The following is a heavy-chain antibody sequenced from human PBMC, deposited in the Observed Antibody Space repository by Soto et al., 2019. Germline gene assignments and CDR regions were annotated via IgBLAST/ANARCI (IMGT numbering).Heavy chain of an antibody. J-gene: IGHJ2*01. CDR1: GSTFSNYD. CDR3: AKDPSIVTSGWYFDL. CDR2: ISARGDET. V-gene: IGHV3-23*01. D-gene: IGHD4-17*01. Sequence: GGSLRLSCAASGSTFSNYDMTWVRQTPGKGPEWVSSISARGDETFYANSVEGRFTISRDNSRNTLYLQMNRLRAGETAVYYCAKDPSIVTSGWYFDLWGRGTLVTVSS.